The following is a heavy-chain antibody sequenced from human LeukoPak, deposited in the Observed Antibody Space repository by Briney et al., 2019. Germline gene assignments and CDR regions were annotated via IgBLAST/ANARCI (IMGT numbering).Heavy chain of an antibody. V-gene: IGHV3-21*01. CDR3: ARAQCSGGSCYGHFDY. CDR1: GFTFSSYS. CDR2: ISSSSSYI. D-gene: IGHD2-15*01. J-gene: IGHJ4*02. Sequence: GGSLRLSCAASGFTFSSYSMNWVRQAPGKGLEWVSSISSSSSYIYYADSVKGRFTISRDNAKNSLYLQMNSLRAEDTAVYYCARAQCSGGSCYGHFDYWGQGTLVTVSS.